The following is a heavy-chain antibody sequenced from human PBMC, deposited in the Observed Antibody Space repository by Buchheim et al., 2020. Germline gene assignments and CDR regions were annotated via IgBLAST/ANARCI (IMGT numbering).Heavy chain of an antibody. J-gene: IGHJ4*02. CDR1: GFTFSNYA. V-gene: IGHV3-23*01. Sequence: EVQLLESGGDLVQPGGSLRLSCAASGFTFSNYAMSWFRQAPGKGLEWVSDISISGSTSHYADSVKGRFTISRANSKNTLFLQMNSLRAEDTAVYYCAEATGNFDYWGQGTL. CDR3: AEATGNFDY. D-gene: IGHD3-9*01. CDR2: ISISGSTS.